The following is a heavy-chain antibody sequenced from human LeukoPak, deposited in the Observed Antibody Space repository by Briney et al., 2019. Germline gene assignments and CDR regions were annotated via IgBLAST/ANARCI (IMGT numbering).Heavy chain of an antibody. J-gene: IGHJ4*02. V-gene: IGHV1-18*01. Sequence: ASVKVSCKASGYTFTSYGISWVRQAPGQGLEWMGWISAYNGNTNYAQKLQGRVTMTTDTSTSTAYMELRSLRSDDTAVYYCARGQSDFWSGLGIDYWGQGTLVTVSS. CDR1: GYTFTSYG. D-gene: IGHD3-3*01. CDR3: ARGQSDFWSGLGIDY. CDR2: ISAYNGNT.